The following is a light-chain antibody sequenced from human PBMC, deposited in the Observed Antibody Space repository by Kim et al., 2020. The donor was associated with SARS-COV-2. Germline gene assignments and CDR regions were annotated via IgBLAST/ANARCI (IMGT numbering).Light chain of an antibody. CDR2: GVA. CDR1: QSVSRN. Sequence: PGERATLSRRASQSVSRNLAWYQKKPGQAPRLLIHGVATRATGIPDRFGGSGSGTEFTLTISSLQSEDVAVYYCQQYDVWPRPFGQGTKVDIK. CDR3: QQYDVWPRP. J-gene: IGKJ1*01. V-gene: IGKV3-15*01.